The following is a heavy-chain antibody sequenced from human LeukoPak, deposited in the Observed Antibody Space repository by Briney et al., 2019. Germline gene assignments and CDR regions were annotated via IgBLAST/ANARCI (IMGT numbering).Heavy chain of an antibody. CDR1: GFTFGEYP. D-gene: IGHD4-11*01. CDR2: IGSKAYGGTT. Sequence: GGSLRLSCTASGFTFGEYPMSWVRQAPGTGLEWVGFIGSKAYGGTTEYAASVKGRFTISRDDSKSIAYLQMNSLKTEDTAVYYCTRVFGNYVDYYYMDVWGKGTTVTVSS. V-gene: IGHV3-49*04. J-gene: IGHJ6*03. CDR3: TRVFGNYVDYYYMDV.